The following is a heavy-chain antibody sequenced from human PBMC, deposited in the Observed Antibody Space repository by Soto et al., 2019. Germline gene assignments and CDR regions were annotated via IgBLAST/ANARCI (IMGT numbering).Heavy chain of an antibody. CDR2: IPYGGST. D-gene: IGHD3-22*01. CDR1: GGSINSYY. CDR3: ARRLYYDSSGFEGGGMDV. Sequence: SQTLSLPCTVSGGSINSYYWSWIRQPPGKGIEWIGYIPYGGSTNYNPSLKSRVTISVDTSKNQFSLKLSSVTAADTAVYYCARRLYYDSSGFEGGGMDVWRQGTTVTVS. J-gene: IGHJ6*02. V-gene: IGHV4-59*08.